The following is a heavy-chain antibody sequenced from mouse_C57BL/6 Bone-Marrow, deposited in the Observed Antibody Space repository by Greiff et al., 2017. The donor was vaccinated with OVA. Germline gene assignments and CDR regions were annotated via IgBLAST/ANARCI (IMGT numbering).Heavy chain of an antibody. CDR3: ARPLLLRFFAY. J-gene: IGHJ3*01. D-gene: IGHD1-1*01. CDR1: GYTFTSYG. V-gene: IGHV1-81*01. Sequence: QVQLQQSGAELARPGASVKLSCKASGYTFTSYGISWVKQRTGQGLEWIGEIYPRSGNTYYNEKFKGKATLTADKSFSTAYMELRSLTSEDSAVYFCARPLLLRFFAYWGQGTLVTVSA. CDR2: IYPRSGNT.